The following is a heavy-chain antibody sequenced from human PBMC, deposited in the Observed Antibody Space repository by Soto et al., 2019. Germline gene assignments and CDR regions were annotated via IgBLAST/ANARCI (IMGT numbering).Heavy chain of an antibody. CDR3: ARSGRALNYYDSSGYYSNWFDP. J-gene: IGHJ5*02. CDR1: GGSISSSSYY. D-gene: IGHD3-22*01. Sequence: SETLSLTCTVSGGSISSSSYYWGWIRQPPGKGLEWIGSIYYSGSTYYNPSLKSRVTISVDTSKNQFSLKLSSVTAADTAVYYCARSGRALNYYDSSGYYSNWFDPWGQGTLVTVSS. CDR2: IYYSGST. V-gene: IGHV4-39*01.